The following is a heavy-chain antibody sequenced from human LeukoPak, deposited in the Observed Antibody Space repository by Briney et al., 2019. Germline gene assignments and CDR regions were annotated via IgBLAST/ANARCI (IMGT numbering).Heavy chain of an antibody. J-gene: IGHJ4*02. CDR2: ITNNGGST. Sequence: GGSLRLSCGASGFTFSSYAMHWVRQAPGKGLEYVSAITNNGGSTYYTNSVKGRFTISRDNSKNTLYLQMNSLRAEDTAIYYCAKWGCSGGSCYPFDYWGQGTLVTVSS. D-gene: IGHD2-15*01. CDR3: AKWGCSGGSCYPFDY. CDR1: GFTFSSYA. V-gene: IGHV3-64*01.